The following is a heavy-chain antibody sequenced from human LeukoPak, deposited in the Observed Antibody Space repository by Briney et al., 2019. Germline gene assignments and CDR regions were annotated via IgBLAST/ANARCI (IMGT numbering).Heavy chain of an antibody. Sequence: GASVKVSCKASGYTFTSYAMNWVRQAPGLGLEWMGWINTNTGNPTYAQGFTGRFVFSLDTSVSTAYLQISSLKAEDTAVYYCARPAKEMAAITFDYWGQGTLVTVSS. CDR3: ARPAKEMAAITFDY. D-gene: IGHD5-24*01. V-gene: IGHV7-4-1*02. CDR2: INTNTGNP. CDR1: GYTFTSYA. J-gene: IGHJ4*02.